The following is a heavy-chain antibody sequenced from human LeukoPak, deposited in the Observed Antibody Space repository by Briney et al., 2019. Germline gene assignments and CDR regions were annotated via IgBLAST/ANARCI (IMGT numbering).Heavy chain of an antibody. J-gene: IGHJ5*02. CDR3: AKGSGPYCTSDSCHFDP. Sequence: GGSLRLSCVASEFTFNNYAMNWVRQAPGKGLEWVAAISGGAHSTYHADSVRGRFTISRDNSKNTLLLQMNSLRAEDTAVYYCAKGSGPYCTSDSCHFDPWGQGTLVTVSS. V-gene: IGHV3-23*01. CDR1: EFTFNNYA. CDR2: ISGGAHST. D-gene: IGHD2-2*01.